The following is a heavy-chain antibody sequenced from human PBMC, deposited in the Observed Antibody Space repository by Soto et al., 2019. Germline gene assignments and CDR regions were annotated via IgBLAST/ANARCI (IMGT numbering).Heavy chain of an antibody. CDR1: GFTFITYS. J-gene: IGHJ5*02. V-gene: IGHV3-23*01. CDR3: AKAAAAETTLNWSDP. CDR2: VSASGEST. D-gene: IGHD6-25*01. Sequence: PGGSKRLSCAVAGFTFITYSMSWVRKAPGRGLEWVSGVSASGESTYYADSVKGRFTISRDNSKNTLYLQMNSLRAADTAVYYCAKAAAAETTLNWSDPWGQGTLVTVSS.